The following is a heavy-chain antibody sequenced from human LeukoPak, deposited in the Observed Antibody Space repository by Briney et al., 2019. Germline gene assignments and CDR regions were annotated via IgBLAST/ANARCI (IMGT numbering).Heavy chain of an antibody. CDR2: IIPIFGTA. CDR1: GGTFSSYA. V-gene: IGHV1-69*05. Sequence: ASVKVSCKASGGTFSSYAISWVRQAPGQGLEWMGGIIPIFGTANYAQKFQGRVTITTDESTSTAYMELSSLRSEDAAVYYCARDSSGWYYQLDYWGQGTLVTVSS. J-gene: IGHJ4*02. D-gene: IGHD6-19*01. CDR3: ARDSSGWYYQLDY.